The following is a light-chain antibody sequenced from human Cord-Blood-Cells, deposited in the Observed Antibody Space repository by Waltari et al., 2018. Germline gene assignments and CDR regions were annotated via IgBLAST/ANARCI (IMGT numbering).Light chain of an antibody. Sequence: EIVMTQSPVTLSVSPGERATLSCRASQSVSSNLAWYQQKPGQAPRLLIYGASTRATGIPARFSGSGSGTEFTLTISSLQSEDFAVYYCQQYNNCPAFGQGTKVEIK. V-gene: IGKV3-15*01. CDR2: GAS. CDR1: QSVSSN. CDR3: QQYNNCPA. J-gene: IGKJ1*01.